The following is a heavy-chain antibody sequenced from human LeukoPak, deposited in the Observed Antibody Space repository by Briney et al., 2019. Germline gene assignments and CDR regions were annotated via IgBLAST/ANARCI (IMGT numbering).Heavy chain of an antibody. CDR3: ARVVGQGFDP. J-gene: IGHJ5*02. Sequence: ASVKVSCKASGYTFTGYYIHWVRQAPGQGLEWMGWINPNSGGTKYAQKFQGRVTMTRDTSISTAYMELSSLRSEDTAVYYCARVVGQGFDPWGQGTLVTVSS. V-gene: IGHV1-2*02. CDR2: INPNSGGT. CDR1: GYTFTGYY. D-gene: IGHD2-2*01.